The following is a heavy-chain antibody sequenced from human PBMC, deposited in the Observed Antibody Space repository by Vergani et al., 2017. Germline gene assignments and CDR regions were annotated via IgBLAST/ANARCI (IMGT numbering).Heavy chain of an antibody. V-gene: IGHV1-69*01. D-gene: IGHD6-19*01. CDR2: IIPIFGTA. Sequence: QVQLVQSGAEVKKPGSSVKVSCKASGGTFSSYAISWVRQAPGQGLEWMGGIIPIFGTANYAQKFQGRVTITADESTSTAYMELRSLRSDDTAVYYCARSISSYSSGWYWFDPWGQGTLVTVSS. CDR1: GGTFSSYA. CDR3: ARSISSYSSGWYWFDP. J-gene: IGHJ5*02.